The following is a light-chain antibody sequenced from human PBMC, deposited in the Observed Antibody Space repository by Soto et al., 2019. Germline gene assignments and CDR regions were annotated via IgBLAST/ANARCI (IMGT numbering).Light chain of an antibody. CDR3: TSYTSNSTPYV. Sequence: QSVLTQPASVSGSPGQSITISCTGTSSDVGAYTYVSWYQQHPGKAPKLMIYDVSNRPSGVSNRFSGSKSGNTAFLIISGLQAEDEADYYCTSYTSNSTPYVFGGGTNVTVL. V-gene: IGLV2-14*01. CDR2: DVS. CDR1: SSDVGAYTY. J-gene: IGLJ1*01.